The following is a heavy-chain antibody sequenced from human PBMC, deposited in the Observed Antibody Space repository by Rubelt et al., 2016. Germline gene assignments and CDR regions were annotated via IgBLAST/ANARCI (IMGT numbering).Heavy chain of an antibody. CDR2: IHYSGRT. V-gene: IGHV4-31*03. CDR3: ARDLSGYNSY. D-gene: IGHD5-24*01. CDR1: GGSISSGGYY. J-gene: IGHJ4*02. Sequence: QVQLQESGPGLVKPSQTLSLTCTVSGGSISSGGYYWSWIRQHPGKGLEWIASIHYSGRTDYNPSLKSRVNISLDTSKNQGSLKLNFVTAADTAVYYCARDLSGYNSYWGQGTLVTVSS.